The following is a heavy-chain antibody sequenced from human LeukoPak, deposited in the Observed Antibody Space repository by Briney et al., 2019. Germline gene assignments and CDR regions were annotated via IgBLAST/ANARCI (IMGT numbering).Heavy chain of an antibody. CDR3: ARSGSGRGMDV. J-gene: IGHJ6*02. V-gene: IGHV1-18*01. CDR1: GYTFTSYG. CDR2: ISAYNGNT. D-gene: IGHD3-10*01. Sequence: ASVKVSRNASGYTFTSYGISWVRQAPGQGLERMGWISAYNGNTNYAQKHQGRVTMTTDTSTSTAYMELRSLRSDDTAVYYCARSGSGRGMDVWGQGTTVTVSS.